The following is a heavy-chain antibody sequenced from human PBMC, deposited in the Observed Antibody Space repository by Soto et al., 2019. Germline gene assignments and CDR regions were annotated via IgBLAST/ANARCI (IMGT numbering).Heavy chain of an antibody. V-gene: IGHV3-11*04. D-gene: IGHD3-3*01. Sequence: GGSLRLSCAASGFTFCDYYMNWVRQAPGKGLEWVSSISSSSTIYYADSVKGRFTISRDNAKNSLYLQMNSLRAEDTAVYYCARDRRITIFGDYYYYYDMDVWGQGTTVTV. CDR1: GFTFCDYY. CDR3: ARDRRITIFGDYYYYYDMDV. J-gene: IGHJ6*02. CDR2: ISSSSTI.